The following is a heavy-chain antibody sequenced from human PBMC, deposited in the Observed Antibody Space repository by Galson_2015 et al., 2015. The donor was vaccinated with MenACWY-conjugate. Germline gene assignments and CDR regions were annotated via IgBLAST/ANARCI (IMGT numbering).Heavy chain of an antibody. CDR2: IINIFGTE. J-gene: IGHJ6*03. CDR3: ARSLGPSNYYYYMDV. CDR1: GGTFSNYA. Sequence: SVKVSCKASGGTFSNYAISWVRQAPGQGLEWMGGIINIFGTENYAQKLQGRVTITADESKSTAYMQLSSLRSEDTAVYYCARSLGPSNYYYYMDVWGKGTTVTVSS. V-gene: IGHV1-69*13.